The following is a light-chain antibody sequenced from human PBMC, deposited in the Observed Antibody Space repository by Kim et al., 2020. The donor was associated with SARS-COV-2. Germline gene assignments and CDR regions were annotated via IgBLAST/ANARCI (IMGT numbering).Light chain of an antibody. J-gene: IGKJ1*01. CDR2: DAS. Sequence: DIQMTQSPSTLSASIGDRVTITCRASQGISSWLAWYQQKPGKAPRLLIYDASSLESGVPSRFSGSGSGTEFTLTISSLQPDDFATYYCQQYINNFPTFGQGTKVEIK. V-gene: IGKV1-5*01. CDR1: QGISSW. CDR3: QQYINNFPT.